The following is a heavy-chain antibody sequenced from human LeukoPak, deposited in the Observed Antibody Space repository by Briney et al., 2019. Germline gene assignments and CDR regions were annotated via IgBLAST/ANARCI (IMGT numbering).Heavy chain of an antibody. CDR3: AKDQEMWELLSPWDY. CDR2: IRYDGSNK. J-gene: IGHJ4*02. V-gene: IGHV3-30*02. D-gene: IGHD1-26*01. CDR1: GFTFSSYG. Sequence: GGSLRLSCAASGFTFSSYGMHWVRQAPGKGLEWVAFIRYDGSNKYYADSVEGRFTISRDNSKNTLYLQMNSLRAEDTAVYYCAKDQEMWELLSPWDYWGQGTLVTVSS.